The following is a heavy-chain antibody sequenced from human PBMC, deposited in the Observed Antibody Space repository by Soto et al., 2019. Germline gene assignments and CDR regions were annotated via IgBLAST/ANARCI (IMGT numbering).Heavy chain of an antibody. CDR1: GFTFSSYA. V-gene: IGHV3-23*01. D-gene: IGHD4-17*01. J-gene: IGHJ5*02. CDR2: ISGSGGST. Sequence: EVQLLESGGGLVQPGGSLRLSCAASGFTFSSYAMSWVRQAPGKGLEWVSAISGSGGSTYYADSVKGRFTISRDNSKNTLYLQRNSLRAEDTAVYYCAKDLEWGLTTVTYNWFDPWGQGTLVTVSS. CDR3: AKDLEWGLTTVTYNWFDP.